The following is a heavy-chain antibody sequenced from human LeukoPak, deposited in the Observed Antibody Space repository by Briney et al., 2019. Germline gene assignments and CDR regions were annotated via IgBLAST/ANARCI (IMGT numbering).Heavy chain of an antibody. J-gene: IGHJ4*02. CDR2: IKEDGSAK. D-gene: IGHD5-12*01. V-gene: IGHV3-7*04. CDR3: ARDSPGYGGYSY. Sequence: GGSLRLSCTASGFTFSRYWMTWARQAPGKGLEWVANIKEDGSAKYYVDSMKGRFTISRDNAKNSLYLQINSLRAEDTAVYYCARDSPGYGGYSYWGQGTLVTVSS. CDR1: GFTFSRYW.